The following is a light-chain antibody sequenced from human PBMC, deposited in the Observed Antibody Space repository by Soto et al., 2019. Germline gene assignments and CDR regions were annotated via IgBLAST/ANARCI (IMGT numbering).Light chain of an antibody. V-gene: IGLV2-8*01. CDR2: EVN. CDR1: SSDVGGYNY. CDR3: SSYAGSNIL. J-gene: IGLJ1*01. Sequence: QSVLTQPPSASGSPGQSVTISCTGTSSDVGGYNYVSWYQQHPGKAPKLMIYEVNKLPSGVPDRFSASKSGNTASLTVSGLQAEDEADYYCSSYAGSNILFGTGTKVTVL.